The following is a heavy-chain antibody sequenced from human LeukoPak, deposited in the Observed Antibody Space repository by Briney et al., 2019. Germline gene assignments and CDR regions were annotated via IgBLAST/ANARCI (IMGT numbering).Heavy chain of an antibody. V-gene: IGHV4-4*07. D-gene: IGHD7-27*01. Sequence: PSETLSLTCTVSGGSISSYYWSWIRQPAGKGLEWIGRIYTSGSTNYNPSLKSRVTMSVDTSKNQFSLKLSSVTAADTAVYYCARVALTGPDYYYYYYMDVWGKGTTVTVSS. CDR1: GGSISSYY. J-gene: IGHJ6*03. CDR2: IYTSGST. CDR3: ARVALTGPDYYYYYYMDV.